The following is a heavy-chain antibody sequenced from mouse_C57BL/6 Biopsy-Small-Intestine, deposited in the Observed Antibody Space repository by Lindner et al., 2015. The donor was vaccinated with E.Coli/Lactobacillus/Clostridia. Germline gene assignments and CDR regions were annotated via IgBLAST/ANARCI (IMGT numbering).Heavy chain of an antibody. CDR1: GYSFTGYF. J-gene: IGHJ4*01. D-gene: IGHD1-1*01. CDR3: AKGELRPDYYAMDY. V-gene: IGHV1-20*01. CDR2: INPYNGDT. Sequence: VQLQESGPELVKPGDPVKISCKASGYSFTGYFMNWVMQSHGKSLEWIGRINPYNGDTFYNQKFKGKATLTVDKSSSTAHMELRSLTSEDSAVYYCAKGELRPDYYAMDYWGQGTSVTVSS.